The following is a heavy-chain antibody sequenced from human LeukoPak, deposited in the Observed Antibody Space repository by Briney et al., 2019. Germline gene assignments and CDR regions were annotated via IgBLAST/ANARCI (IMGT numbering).Heavy chain of an antibody. CDR2: IKEDGSEE. D-gene: IGHD2-2*01. CDR1: GLNFNTFW. CDR3: AKDFNQLHIFDY. Sequence: GGSLRLSCAASGLNFNTFWMTWVRQAPGKGLAWAANIKEDGSEEYYVDSVKGRFTISRDNAKNSLYLQMNSLRAEDTAVYYCAKDFNQLHIFDYWGQGTLVTVSS. J-gene: IGHJ4*02. V-gene: IGHV3-7*03.